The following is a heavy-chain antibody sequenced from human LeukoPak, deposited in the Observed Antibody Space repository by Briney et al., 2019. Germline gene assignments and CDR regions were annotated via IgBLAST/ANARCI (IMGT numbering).Heavy chain of an antibody. D-gene: IGHD6-19*01. V-gene: IGHV4-30-4*08. J-gene: IGHJ4*02. CDR3: ARLKQCLVSIDY. CDR1: GGSISSGDYY. CDR2: IYYSGST. Sequence: KSSETLSLTCTVSGGSISSGDYYWSWIRQPPGKSLEWIGYIYYSGSTYYNPSLKSRVTISVDTSKNQFSLKLSSVTAADTAVYYCARLKQCLVSIDYWGQGTLVTVSS.